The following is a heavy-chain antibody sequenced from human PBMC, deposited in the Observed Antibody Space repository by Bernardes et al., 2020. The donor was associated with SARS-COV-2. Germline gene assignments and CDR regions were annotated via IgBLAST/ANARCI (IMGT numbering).Heavy chain of an antibody. Sequence: SETLSLTCTVPAGSISNYYWSWIRKPPGKGLEWIGYIHYSGSTNYNPSLKSRVTMSIDASKNQVSLKVSSMTATDTAVYFCARHKEIAPGAFDQWGQGTLVTVSS. CDR1: AGSISNYY. CDR2: IHYSGST. J-gene: IGHJ4*02. CDR3: ARHKEIAPGAFDQ. V-gene: IGHV4-59*08. D-gene: IGHD6-13*01.